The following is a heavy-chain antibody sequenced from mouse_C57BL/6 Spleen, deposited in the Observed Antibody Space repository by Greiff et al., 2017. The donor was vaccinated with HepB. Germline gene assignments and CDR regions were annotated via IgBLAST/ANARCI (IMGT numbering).Heavy chain of an antibody. D-gene: IGHD4-1*01. J-gene: IGHJ2*01. V-gene: IGHV5-6*02. CDR2: ISSGGSYT. Sequence: DVKLVESGGDLVKPGGSLKLSCAASGFTFSSYGMSWVRQTPDKRLEWVATISSGGSYTYYPDSVKGRFTISRDNAKNTLYLQMSSLKSEDTARYYCARRVNVGEGYFDYWGQGTTLTVSS. CDR1: GFTFSSYG. CDR3: ARRVNVGEGYFDY.